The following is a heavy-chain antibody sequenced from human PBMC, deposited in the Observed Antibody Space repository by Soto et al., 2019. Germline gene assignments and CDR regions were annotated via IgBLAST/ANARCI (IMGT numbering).Heavy chain of an antibody. CDR3: ARDYFGSGSYYTKGNWFDP. J-gene: IGHJ5*02. Sequence: SETLSLTCTVSGASISSGGHYWSWIRQHPGKGLEWIGYIYYSGNTYYNPSLKSRVLISIDTSKNQFSLRLSSVTAADTAVYYCARDYFGSGSYYTKGNWFDPWGQGARVTVSS. CDR1: GASISSGGHY. V-gene: IGHV4-31*03. D-gene: IGHD3-10*01. CDR2: IYYSGNT.